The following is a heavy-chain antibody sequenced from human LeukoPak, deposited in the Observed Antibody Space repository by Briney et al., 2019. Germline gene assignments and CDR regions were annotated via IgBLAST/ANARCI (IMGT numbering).Heavy chain of an antibody. Sequence: GESLKISCKGSGYSFTNYWIAWVRQMPGKGLEWMGIIYPGDSDTRYSPSFQGQVTISADKSINTAYLQWSSLKASDTAMYYCARLRTRNGPQLWYFDFWGQGTLVTVSS. CDR1: GYSFTNYW. CDR2: IYPGDSDT. CDR3: ARLRTRNGPQLWYFDF. V-gene: IGHV5-51*01. J-gene: IGHJ4*02. D-gene: IGHD5-24*01.